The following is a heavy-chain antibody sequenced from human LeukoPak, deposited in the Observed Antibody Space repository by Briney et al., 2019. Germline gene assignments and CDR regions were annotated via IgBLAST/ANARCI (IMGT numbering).Heavy chain of an antibody. V-gene: IGHV4-4*07. Sequence: PSKTLSLTCTVSGGSISSYYWSWIRQPAGKGLEWIGRIYTSGSTNYNPSLKSRVTMSVDTSKNQFSLKLSSVTAADTAVYYCARMQWLRTRTPYFDYWGQGTLVTVSS. J-gene: IGHJ4*02. CDR3: ARMQWLRTRTPYFDY. CDR1: GGSISSYY. D-gene: IGHD5-12*01. CDR2: IYTSGST.